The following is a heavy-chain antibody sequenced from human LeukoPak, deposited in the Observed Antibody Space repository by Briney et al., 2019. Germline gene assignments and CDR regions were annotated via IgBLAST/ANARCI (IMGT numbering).Heavy chain of an antibody. Sequence: SETLSFTCAVYGGSFSGYYWSWIRQPPGKGLEWIGEINHSGSTNYNPSLKSRVTISVDTSKNQFSLKLSSVTAADTAVYYCARSLPYYDSSGYYTDYWGQGTLVTVSS. CDR3: ARSLPYYDSSGYYTDY. CDR2: INHSGST. D-gene: IGHD3-22*01. J-gene: IGHJ4*02. V-gene: IGHV4-34*01. CDR1: GGSFSGYY.